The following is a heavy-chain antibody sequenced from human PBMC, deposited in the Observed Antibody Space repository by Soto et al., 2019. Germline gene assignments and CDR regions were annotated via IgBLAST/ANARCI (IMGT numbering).Heavy chain of an antibody. CDR2: ISGSGSST. CDR3: AKMGWDTALIYFDY. J-gene: IGHJ4*02. D-gene: IGHD5-18*01. V-gene: IGHV3-23*01. Sequence: GGSLRLSCAASGFTFSNYAMSWVRQAPGKGLEWVSGISGSGSSTYHADSVKGRFTISRDNSRNTLYLQMNSLRAEDTAVYYCAKMGWDTALIYFDYWGQGSLVNVSS. CDR1: GFTFSNYA.